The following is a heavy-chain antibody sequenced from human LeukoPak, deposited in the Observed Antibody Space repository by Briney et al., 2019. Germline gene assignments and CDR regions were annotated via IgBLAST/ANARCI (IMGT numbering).Heavy chain of an antibody. CDR2: ISAYNGNT. D-gene: IGHD1-26*01. J-gene: IGHJ4*02. CDR3: AREWEGFDY. V-gene: IGHV1-18*01. CDR1: GGTFSGYA. Sequence: ASVKVSCKASGGTFSGYAISWVRQAPGQGLEWMGWISAYNGNTNYAQKLQGRVTMTTDTSTSTAYMELRSLRSDDTAVYYCAREWEGFDYWGQGTLVTVSS.